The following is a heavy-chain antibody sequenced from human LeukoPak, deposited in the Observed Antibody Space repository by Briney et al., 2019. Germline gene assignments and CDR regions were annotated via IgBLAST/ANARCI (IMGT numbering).Heavy chain of an antibody. D-gene: IGHD3-10*01. Sequence: GGSLRLSCTASGFTVSTNYMSWVRQAPGKGLEWVSVIYSGGSTYYAASVKGRFTISRDNSKNTLYLQMNSLRAEDTAVYYCAKVGVRGVIITVWGQGTLVTVSS. V-gene: IGHV3-66*01. CDR3: AKVGVRGVIITV. J-gene: IGHJ4*02. CDR1: GFTVSTNY. CDR2: IYSGGST.